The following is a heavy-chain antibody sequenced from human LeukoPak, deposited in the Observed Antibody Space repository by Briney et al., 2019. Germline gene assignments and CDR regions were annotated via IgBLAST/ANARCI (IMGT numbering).Heavy chain of an antibody. D-gene: IGHD2-8*02. Sequence: SQILSLTCAISGDSVSSNSAAWNWIRQSPSRGLEWLGRTYYRSKWYNDYAVSVKSRITINPGTSKNQFSLQLNSVTPEDTAVYYCAREAWSRGNSYYGIDVWGQGTTVTVSS. CDR3: AREAWSRGNSYYGIDV. CDR1: GDSVSSNSAA. CDR2: TYYRSKWYN. J-gene: IGHJ6*02. V-gene: IGHV6-1*01.